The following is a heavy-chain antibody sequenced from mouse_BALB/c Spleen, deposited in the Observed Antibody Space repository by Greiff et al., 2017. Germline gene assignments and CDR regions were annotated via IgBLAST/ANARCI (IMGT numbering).Heavy chain of an antibody. J-gene: IGHJ3*01. D-gene: IGHD1-2*01. CDR2: ISDGGSYT. Sequence: EVKLMESGGGLVKPGGSLKLSCAASGFTFSDYYMYWVRQTPEKRLEWVATISDGGSYTYYPDSVKGRFTISRDNAKNNLYLQMSSLKSEDTAMYYCARGHYYGYDYWGQGTLVTVSA. V-gene: IGHV5-4*02. CDR1: GFTFSDYY. CDR3: ARGHYYGYDY.